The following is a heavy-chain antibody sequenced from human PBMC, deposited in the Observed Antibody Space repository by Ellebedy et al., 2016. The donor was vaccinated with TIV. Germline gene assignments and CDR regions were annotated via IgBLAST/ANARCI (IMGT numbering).Heavy chain of an antibody. CDR2: IIPILGIA. Sequence: AASVKVSCKASGYTFTSYGISWVRQAPGQGLEWMGRIIPILGIANYAQKFQGRVTITADKSTSTAYMELSSLRSEDTAVYYCARPGTTYLYDYVWGSYRADAFDIWGQGTMVTVSS. D-gene: IGHD3-16*02. CDR1: GYTFTSYG. CDR3: ARPGTTYLYDYVWGSYRADAFDI. J-gene: IGHJ3*02. V-gene: IGHV1-69*04.